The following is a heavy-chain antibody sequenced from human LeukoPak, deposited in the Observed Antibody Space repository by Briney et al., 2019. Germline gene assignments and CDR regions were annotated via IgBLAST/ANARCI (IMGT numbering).Heavy chain of an antibody. D-gene: IGHD4-17*01. CDR1: GRPINRGDYY. CDR2: IYPSGGT. Sequence: SQTLSLTCTVSGRPINRGDYYWSWIRQPAGKVLEWIRRIYPSGGTNNNASRKSRVTMSIDTSKSQFSLKVTSVTAADTAVYYCARDRGDYGDLPSYYYGLDVWGQGTTVTVSS. J-gene: IGHJ6*02. V-gene: IGHV4-61*02. CDR3: ARDRGDYGDLPSYYYGLDV.